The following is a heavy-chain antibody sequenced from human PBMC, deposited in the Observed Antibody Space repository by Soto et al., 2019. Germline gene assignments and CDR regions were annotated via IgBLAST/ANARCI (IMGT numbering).Heavy chain of an antibody. Sequence: GGSLRLSCAASGFTLGIHWMNWVRLAPGKGLEWVANIKQDGSEKSYVDSVKGRFTISRDNAKNSLYLQMNSLRAEDTAVYYCARGSLGAFDYWGQGTLVTVSS. CDR2: IKQDGSEK. V-gene: IGHV3-7*05. CDR3: ARGSLGAFDY. CDR1: GFTLGIHW. J-gene: IGHJ4*02.